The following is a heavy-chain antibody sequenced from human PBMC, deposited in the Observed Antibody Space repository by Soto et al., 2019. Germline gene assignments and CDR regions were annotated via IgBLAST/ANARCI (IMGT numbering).Heavy chain of an antibody. Sequence: QAQVVQSGAEVRKPGSSVKLSCKASEGTFNSYAIAWVRPAPGQGLEWMGGIIPYYNTLNYAQKFQDRVTITADDSTNTVYMALSSLRSDDTAVYFCASGASRWYPYFFDSWAQGTLVTVSS. CDR3: ASGASRWYPYFFDS. CDR2: IIPYYNTL. V-gene: IGHV1-69*01. CDR1: EGTFNSYA. D-gene: IGHD6-13*01. J-gene: IGHJ4*02.